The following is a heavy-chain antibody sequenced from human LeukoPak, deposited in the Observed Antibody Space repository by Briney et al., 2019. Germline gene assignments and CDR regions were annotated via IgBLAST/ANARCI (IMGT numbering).Heavy chain of an antibody. CDR3: ARQKLDYYDSSGYPYYFDY. CDR2: IYPGDSDT. J-gene: IGHJ4*02. Sequence: GEPLKISCKGSGYSFTSYWIGWVRQMPGKGLEWMGIIYPGDSDTRYSPSFQGQVTISADKSISTAYLQWSSLKASDTAMYYCARQKLDYYDSSGYPYYFDYWGQGTLVTVSS. D-gene: IGHD3-22*01. CDR1: GYSFTSYW. V-gene: IGHV5-51*01.